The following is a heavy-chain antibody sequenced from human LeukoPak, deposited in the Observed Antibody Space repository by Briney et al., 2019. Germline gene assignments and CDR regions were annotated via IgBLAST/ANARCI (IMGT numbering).Heavy chain of an antibody. CDR2: IYQSGST. CDR1: GYSISSGYY. V-gene: IGHV4-38-2*01. D-gene: IGHD2-8*01. Sequence: SETLSLTCAVSGYSISSGYYWGCIRQPPGKGLEWIGSIYQSGSTYYNPSLKSRVTISVETSKNQFSLKVSSVTAADTAMYYCARHGAETIGLKVYALNYMDVWGKGTSVTVSS. CDR3: ARHGAETIGLKVYALNYMDV. J-gene: IGHJ6*03.